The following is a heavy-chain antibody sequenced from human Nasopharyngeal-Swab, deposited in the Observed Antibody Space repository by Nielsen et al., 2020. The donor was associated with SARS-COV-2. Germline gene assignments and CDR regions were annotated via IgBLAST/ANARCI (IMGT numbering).Heavy chain of an antibody. V-gene: IGHV5-51*01. D-gene: IGHD1-7*01. Sequence: EHLKISCKGSGYSFSSYWIGWVRQMPGKGLEWMGIMHRRDSDTRYSPSFQGQVTFSADKSIITSYLQWSSLKASDTAMYYSATAYTGNYYWDYWGQGTLVTVSS. CDR2: MHRRDSDT. CDR3: ATAYTGNYYWDY. CDR1: GYSFSSYW. J-gene: IGHJ4*02.